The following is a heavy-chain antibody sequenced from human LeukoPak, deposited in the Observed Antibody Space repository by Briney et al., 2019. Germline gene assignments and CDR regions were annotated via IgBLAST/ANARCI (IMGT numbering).Heavy chain of an antibody. Sequence: GASVKVSCKASGYTFTGYYMHWVRQAPGQGLEWMGRINPNSGGTNYAQKFQGRVTMTRDTSISTAYMELSRLRSDDTAVYYCARDQGFTMVRGVIGYWGQGTLVTVSS. CDR1: GYTFTGYY. V-gene: IGHV1-2*06. D-gene: IGHD3-10*01. J-gene: IGHJ4*02. CDR2: INPNSGGT. CDR3: ARDQGFTMVRGVIGY.